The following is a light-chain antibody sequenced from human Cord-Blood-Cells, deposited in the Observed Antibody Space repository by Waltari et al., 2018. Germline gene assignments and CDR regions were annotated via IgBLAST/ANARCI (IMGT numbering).Light chain of an antibody. CDR1: SSDVGGYNY. J-gene: IGLJ3*02. CDR2: DVS. V-gene: IGLV2-11*01. CDR3: CSYAGSYTFEV. Sequence: SALTQPRSVSGSPGQSVTIPCTGTSSDVGGYNYVSWYQQHPGKAPKLMIYDVSKRPSGVPDRFSGSKSGNTASLTISGLQAEDEADYYCCSYAGSYTFEVFGGGTKLTVL.